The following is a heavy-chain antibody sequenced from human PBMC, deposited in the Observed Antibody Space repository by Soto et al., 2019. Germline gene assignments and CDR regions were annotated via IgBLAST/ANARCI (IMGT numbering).Heavy chain of an antibody. V-gene: IGHV4-34*01. CDR3: VGGLVGED. Sequence: PSETLSLTCAVYGGSFSCYYWSWIRQPPGKGLEWIGEINHSGSTNYNPSLKSRVTISVDTSKNQFSLKLSSVTAADTAVYYCVGGLVGEDWGQGTLVTVSS. J-gene: IGHJ4*02. CDR2: INHSGST. D-gene: IGHD3-3*01. CDR1: GGSFSCYY.